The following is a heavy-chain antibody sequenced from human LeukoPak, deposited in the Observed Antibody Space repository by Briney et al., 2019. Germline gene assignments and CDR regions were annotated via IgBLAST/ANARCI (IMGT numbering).Heavy chain of an antibody. Sequence: PGTSLRLSCGVSGFSIGNYGMHWIRQAPDKGLEWVAMISHDGGAKYYGDSVKGRLAISRDNSDNTLYLQMNSRRVEDTAVYYCARDWGSSGWSNWFDPWGQGILVTVSS. CDR1: GFSIGNYG. D-gene: IGHD3-16*01. J-gene: IGHJ5*02. V-gene: IGHV3-30*03. CDR3: ARDWGSSGWSNWFDP. CDR2: ISHDGGAK.